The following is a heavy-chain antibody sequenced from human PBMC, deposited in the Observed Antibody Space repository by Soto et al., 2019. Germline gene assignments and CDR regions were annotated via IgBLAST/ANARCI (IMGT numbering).Heavy chain of an antibody. V-gene: IGHV1-69*01. J-gene: IGHJ3*02. CDR1: GGTFSSYA. CDR3: AREEYYYDSSGYQDAFDI. Sequence: QVQLVQSGAEVKKPGSSVKVSCKASGGTFSSYAISWERQAPGQGLEWMGGIIPIFGTANYAQKFQGRVTITADESTSTAYMELSSLRSEDTAVYYCAREEYYYDSSGYQDAFDIWGQGTMVTVSS. CDR2: IIPIFGTA. D-gene: IGHD3-22*01.